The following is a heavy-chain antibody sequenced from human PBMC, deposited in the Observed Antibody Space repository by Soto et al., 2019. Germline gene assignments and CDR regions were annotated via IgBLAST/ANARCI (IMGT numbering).Heavy chain of an antibody. D-gene: IGHD6-19*01. V-gene: IGHV1-2*02. CDR1: GYTFTDHY. Sequence: ASVKVSFKPSGYTFTDHYIHWVRQAPGQGPEWMGWINPNRGNTNYAQRFQGRVTMTRDTSISTVYMYLSSLRFDDTAVYYCARIMSSGWYGDYWGQGTLVTVSS. J-gene: IGHJ4*02. CDR2: INPNRGNT. CDR3: ARIMSSGWYGDY.